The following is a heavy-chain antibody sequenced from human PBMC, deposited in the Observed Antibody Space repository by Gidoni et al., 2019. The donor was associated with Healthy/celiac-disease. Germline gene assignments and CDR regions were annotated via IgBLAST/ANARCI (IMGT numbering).Heavy chain of an antibody. Sequence: EVQLVESGGGLVQPGGSLRLSCSASGFTFSSYAMLWVRQAPGKGLEYVSAISSNGGSTYYADSVKGRFTISRDNSKNTLYLQMSSLRAEDTAVYYCVKDRRITIFGVVMPHNWFDPWGQGTLVTVSS. CDR3: VKDRRITIFGVVMPHNWFDP. V-gene: IGHV3-64D*06. D-gene: IGHD3-3*01. J-gene: IGHJ5*02. CDR2: ISSNGGST. CDR1: GFTFSSYA.